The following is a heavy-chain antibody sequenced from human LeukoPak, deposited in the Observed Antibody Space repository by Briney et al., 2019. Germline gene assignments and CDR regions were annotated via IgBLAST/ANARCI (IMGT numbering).Heavy chain of an antibody. CDR2: ISYDGSHK. CDR3: AGETYGNFDY. D-gene: IGHD4-17*01. J-gene: IGHJ4*02. V-gene: IGHV3-30-3*01. CDR1: GFTFSSYA. Sequence: GGSLRLSCAASGFTFSSYAMHWVRQAPGKGLEWVAVISYDGSHKYYADSVKGRFTISRDNSKNTLYLQMNSLRAEDTAVYYCAGETYGNFDYWGQGTLVTVSS.